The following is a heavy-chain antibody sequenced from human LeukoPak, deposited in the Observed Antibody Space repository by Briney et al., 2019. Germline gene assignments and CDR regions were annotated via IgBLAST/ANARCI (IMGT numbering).Heavy chain of an antibody. V-gene: IGHV3-23*01. D-gene: IGHD5-18*01. CDR2: ISDNEGRA. CDR3: ARHDSFIPY. J-gene: IGHJ4*02. Sequence: GGSLRLSCAASGFNFNYYAMSWVRQSPGKGLEWVSGISDNEGRAYYTDSVKGRFTISRDRTKNTVYLQMHNLRADDTAVYFCARHDSFIPYWGQGTLVTVSS. CDR1: GFNFNYYA.